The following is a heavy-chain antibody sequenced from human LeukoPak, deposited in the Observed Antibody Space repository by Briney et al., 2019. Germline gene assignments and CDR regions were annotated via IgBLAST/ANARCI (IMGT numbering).Heavy chain of an antibody. D-gene: IGHD3-22*01. J-gene: IGHJ3*02. CDR3: ARNSYFDNSGERAFDI. V-gene: IGHV4-30-2*01. CDR2: IYQSGST. CDR1: GASVSSIGYS. Sequence: SQTLSLTCGVSGASVSSIGYSWSWIRQPPGRGLEWIGYIYQSGSTSYNPSLQSRVTISIDRSKNQFSLKLSSVTAADTAVYYCARNSYFDNSGERAFDIWGQGTMVTVSS.